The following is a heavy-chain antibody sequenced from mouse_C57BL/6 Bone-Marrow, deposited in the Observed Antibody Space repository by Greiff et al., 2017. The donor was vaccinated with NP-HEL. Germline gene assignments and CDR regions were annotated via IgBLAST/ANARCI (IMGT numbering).Heavy chain of an antibody. CDR2: SRNKANDYTT. CDR1: GFTFSDFY. CDR3: ARGYSNWEYFDV. V-gene: IGHV7-1*01. D-gene: IGHD2-5*01. Sequence: EVKLVESGGGLVQSGRSLRLSCATSGFTFSDFYMEWVRQAPGKGLEWIAASRNKANDYTTEYSASVKGRFIVSRDTSQSILYLQMNALRAEDTAIYYCARGYSNWEYFDVWGTGTTVTVSS. J-gene: IGHJ1*03.